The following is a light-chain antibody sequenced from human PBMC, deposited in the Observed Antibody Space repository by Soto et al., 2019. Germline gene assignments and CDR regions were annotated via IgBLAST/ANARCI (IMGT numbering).Light chain of an antibody. CDR2: DAS. CDR1: ESIAKW. J-gene: IGKJ4*01. Sequence: DIQMTQSPSTLSASVGDRVTITCRASESIAKWLAWYQQKPGKPPNLLIYDASLLKSGVPSRFSGAGYGTQFTLTITSMQPEDFATYYCQQYSAYSLAFGGGTKVDIK. CDR3: QQYSAYSLA. V-gene: IGKV1-5*01.